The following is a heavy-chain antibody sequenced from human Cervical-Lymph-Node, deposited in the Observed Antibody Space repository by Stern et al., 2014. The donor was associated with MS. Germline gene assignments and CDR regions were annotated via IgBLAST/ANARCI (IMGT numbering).Heavy chain of an antibody. CDR3: AREGSSGWSDNLQH. CDR1: GGSISSGSYY. J-gene: IGHJ1*01. Sequence: QLQLQESGPGLVKSSQTLSLTCTVSGGSISSGSYYWSWIRQPAGKGLAWIGHIYTNGRTNYNPSLKSRLPISLATSKNQFSLKLNSVTAADTAVYYCAREGSSGWSDNLQHWGQGTLVTVSS. CDR2: IYTNGRT. V-gene: IGHV4-61*02. D-gene: IGHD6-19*01.